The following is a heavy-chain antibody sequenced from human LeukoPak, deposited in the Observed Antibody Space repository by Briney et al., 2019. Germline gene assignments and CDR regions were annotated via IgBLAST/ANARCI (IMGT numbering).Heavy chain of an antibody. CDR1: GYTFTSYD. V-gene: IGHV1-2*04. Sequence: ASVKVSCKASGYTFTSYDINWVRQATGQGLEWMGWMNPNSGGTNYAQKFQGWVTMTRDTSISTAYMELSRLRSDDTAVYYCATGIAVAGTGFDYWGQGTLVTVSS. D-gene: IGHD6-19*01. CDR3: ATGIAVAGTGFDY. J-gene: IGHJ4*02. CDR2: MNPNSGGT.